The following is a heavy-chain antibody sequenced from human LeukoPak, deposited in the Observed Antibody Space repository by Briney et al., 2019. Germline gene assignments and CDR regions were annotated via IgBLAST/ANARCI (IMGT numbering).Heavy chain of an antibody. J-gene: IGHJ4*02. Sequence: ASVTVSCTASGYTFTGYYMHWVRQAPGQGFEWMGWINPNSGGTNYAQKFQGWVTMTRDTSISTAYMELSRLRSDDTAVYYCARGGDYYDSSGPLDYWGQGTLVTVSS. V-gene: IGHV1-2*04. CDR2: INPNSGGT. CDR3: ARGGDYYDSSGPLDY. D-gene: IGHD3-22*01. CDR1: GYTFTGYY.